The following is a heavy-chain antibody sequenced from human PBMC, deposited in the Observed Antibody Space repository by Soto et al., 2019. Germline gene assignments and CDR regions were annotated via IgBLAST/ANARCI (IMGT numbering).Heavy chain of an antibody. Sequence: ASVKVSCKASGYTFTSYDINWVRQATGQGLEWMGWMNPNIGNTGYAQKLKGRVTMTSDKSTSTVYMELSSLRSEDTAVYYCARNYYDSSGLFDYWGQGTLVTVSS. V-gene: IGHV1-8*01. J-gene: IGHJ4*02. CDR3: ARNYYDSSGLFDY. CDR1: GYTFTSYD. CDR2: MNPNIGNT. D-gene: IGHD3-22*01.